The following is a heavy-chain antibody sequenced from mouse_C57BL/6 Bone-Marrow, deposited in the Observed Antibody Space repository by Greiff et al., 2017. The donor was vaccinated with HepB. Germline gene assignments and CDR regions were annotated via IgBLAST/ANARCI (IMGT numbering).Heavy chain of an antibody. D-gene: IGHD1-1*01. CDR3: ARTDFNLLTLYYAMDY. J-gene: IGHJ4*01. V-gene: IGHV14-3*01. CDR1: GFNIKNTY. CDR2: IDPANGNT. Sequence: VQLQQSVAELVRPGASVKLSCTASGFNIKNTYMHWVKQRPVQGLEWIGRIDPANGNTKYAPKFQGKATITADTSSNTAYLQLSSLTSEDTAIYYCARTDFNLLTLYYAMDYWGQGTSVTVSS.